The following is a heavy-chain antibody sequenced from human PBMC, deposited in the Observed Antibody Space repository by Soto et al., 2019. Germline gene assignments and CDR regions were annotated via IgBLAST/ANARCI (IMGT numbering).Heavy chain of an antibody. Sequence: QVQLRQSGAEVMKPGASVKVSCKASGYDFTNYGLSWVRQAPGERLEWMGWIGGQTGDASYAQKFQGRVTLTTDTSTTTAYMELRRLRCDDTAVYYCAKTPVLLVYGGWADPWGQGTLVSVSS. CDR2: IGGQTGDA. J-gene: IGHJ5*02. CDR3: AKTPVLLVYGGWADP. V-gene: IGHV1-18*01. D-gene: IGHD3-10*01. CDR1: GYDFTNYG.